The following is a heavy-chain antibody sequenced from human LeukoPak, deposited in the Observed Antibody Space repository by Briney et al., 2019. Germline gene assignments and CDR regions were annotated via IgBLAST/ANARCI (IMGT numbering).Heavy chain of an antibody. J-gene: IGHJ4*02. CDR1: GFTFSTYP. V-gene: IGHV3-23*01. D-gene: IGHD2-2*01. CDR2: ISGSGGST. CDR3: AKVSLGVVVPAAEDDY. Sequence: GGSLRLSCAASGFTFSTYPMSWVRQAPGKGLEWVSAISGSGGSTYYADSVKGRFTISRDNSKNTLYLQMNSLRAEDTAVYYCAKVSLGVVVPAAEDDYWGQGTLVTVSS.